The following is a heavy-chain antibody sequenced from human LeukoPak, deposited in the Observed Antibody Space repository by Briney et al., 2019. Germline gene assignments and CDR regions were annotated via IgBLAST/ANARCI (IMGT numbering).Heavy chain of an antibody. V-gene: IGHV3-48*04. CDR1: GFTFKCYS. CDR2: ISSSGSSI. CDR3: ARGDNWNSYYYYYMDV. J-gene: IGHJ6*03. D-gene: IGHD1-7*01. Sequence: GGALRLCCGASGFTFKCYSMNAVRLDPRKGLEWVSYISSSGSSIYYADSVKGRFTISRDNAENSLNLQMNSLRAEDTAVYYCARGDNWNSYYYYYMDVWGKGTTVTVFS.